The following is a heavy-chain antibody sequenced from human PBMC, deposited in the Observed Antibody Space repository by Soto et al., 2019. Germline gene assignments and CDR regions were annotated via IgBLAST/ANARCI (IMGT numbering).Heavy chain of an antibody. D-gene: IGHD2-8*01. CDR1: GGTFSSYA. J-gene: IGHJ4*02. V-gene: IGHV1-69*06. Sequence: SVKVSCKASGGTFSSYAISWVRQAPGQGLEWMGGIIPIFGTANYAQKFQGRVTMTEDTSTDTAYMELSSLRSEDTAVYYCAIIPALNFDYWGQGTLVTVSS. CDR2: IIPIFGTA. CDR3: AIIPALNFDY.